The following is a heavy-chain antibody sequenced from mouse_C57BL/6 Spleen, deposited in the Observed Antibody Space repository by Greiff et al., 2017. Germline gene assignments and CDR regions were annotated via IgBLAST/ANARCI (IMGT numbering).Heavy chain of an antibody. CDR1: GYTFPSYW. J-gene: IGHJ3*01. Sequence: VQLQQPGAELVKPGASVKLSCKASGYTFPSYWMHWVKPRPGPGLEWIGLIHPNSGSTNYNEKFKSKATLTVDKSSSTAYMQLSSLTSEDSAVYYCARNDGYYWFAYWGQGTLVTVSA. V-gene: IGHV1-64*01. CDR2: IHPNSGST. D-gene: IGHD2-3*01. CDR3: ARNDGYYWFAY.